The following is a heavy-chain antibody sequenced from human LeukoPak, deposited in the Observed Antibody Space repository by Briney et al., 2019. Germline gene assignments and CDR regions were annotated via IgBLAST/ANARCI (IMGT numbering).Heavy chain of an antibody. Sequence: QSGGSLRLSCAASGFTFSSYAMSWVRQAPGKGLEWVSAISGSGGSTYYADSVKGRFTISRDNSKNTLYLQMNSLRAEDTAVYYCAKSIKSGSSGGFDYWGQGTLVTVSS. CDR1: GFTFSSYA. CDR2: ISGSGGST. J-gene: IGHJ4*02. CDR3: AKSIKSGSSGGFDY. D-gene: IGHD1-26*01. V-gene: IGHV3-23*01.